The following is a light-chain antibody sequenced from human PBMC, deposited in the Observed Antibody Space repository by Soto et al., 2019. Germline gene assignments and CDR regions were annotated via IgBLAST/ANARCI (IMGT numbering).Light chain of an antibody. CDR1: TXDVGGFDF. V-gene: IGLV2-14*01. Sequence: QSVLTQPASVSGSPGQSITISCTGTTXDVGGFDFVSWYQQHEGEAPKLILYAVTKRPSGVSSRFSGSKSGNTASLSISGLQPEDEADYYCSSFTSISTRVFGGGTKVTVL. CDR2: AVT. CDR3: SSFTSISTRV. J-gene: IGLJ2*01.